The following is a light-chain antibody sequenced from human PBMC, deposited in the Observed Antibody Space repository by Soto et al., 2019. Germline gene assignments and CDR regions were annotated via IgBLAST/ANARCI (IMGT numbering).Light chain of an antibody. J-gene: IGKJ1*01. CDR3: QQYNTYSRT. CDR1: QSISSW. Sequence: DIQMTQSPSTLSASVGDRVTITCRASQSISSWLAWYQHKAGKAPKLLINKASTLPSGVPSRFSGSGSGTEFTLTISSLQPDDFATYYCQQYNTYSRTFGQGTKVEIK. CDR2: KAS. V-gene: IGKV1-5*03.